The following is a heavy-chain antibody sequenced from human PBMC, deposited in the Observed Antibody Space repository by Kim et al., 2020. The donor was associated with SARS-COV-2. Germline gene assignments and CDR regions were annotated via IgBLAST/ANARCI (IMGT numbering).Heavy chain of an antibody. CDR3: ARDRVGALD. CDR1: GGSVSSGSYY. D-gene: IGHD1-26*01. Sequence: SETLSLTCTVSGGSVSSGSYYWSWIRQPPGKGLEWIGYIYYSGSTNYNPSLKSRVTISVDTSKNQFSLKLSSVTAADTAVYYCARDRVGALDWGQGTLVT. CDR2: IYYSGST. V-gene: IGHV4-61*01. J-gene: IGHJ4*02.